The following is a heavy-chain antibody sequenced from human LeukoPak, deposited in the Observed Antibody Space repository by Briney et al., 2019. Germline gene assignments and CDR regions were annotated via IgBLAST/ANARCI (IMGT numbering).Heavy chain of an antibody. V-gene: IGHV3-21*01. CDR3: ARVSGPEPYYYDSSGYLPNDY. Sequence: GGSLRLSCAASGLTFSSHWMHWVRQAPGKGLEWVSSISSSSSYIYYADSVKGRFTISRDNAKNSLYLQMNSLRAEDTAVYYCARVSGPEPYYYDSSGYLPNDYWGQGTLVTVSS. CDR2: ISSSSSYI. D-gene: IGHD3-22*01. J-gene: IGHJ4*02. CDR1: GLTFSSHW.